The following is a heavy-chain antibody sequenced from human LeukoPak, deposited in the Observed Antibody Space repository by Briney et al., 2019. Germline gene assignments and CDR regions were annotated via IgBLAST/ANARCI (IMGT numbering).Heavy chain of an antibody. CDR3: ASPSSGSFLFFSFDY. D-gene: IGHD3-10*01. J-gene: IGHJ4*02. Sequence: GGSLRLSCAASGFTVSSNYMGWVRQAPGKGLEWVSVIYSGGSTYYADSVKGRFTISRDNSKNTLYLQMNSLRAEDTAVYYCASPSSGSFLFFSFDYWGQGTLVTVSS. CDR1: GFTVSSNY. V-gene: IGHV3-66*01. CDR2: IYSGGST.